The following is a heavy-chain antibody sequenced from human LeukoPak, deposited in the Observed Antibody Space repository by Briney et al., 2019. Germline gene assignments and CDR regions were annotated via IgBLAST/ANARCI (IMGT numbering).Heavy chain of an antibody. CDR2: MNPNSGNT. D-gene: IGHD6-13*01. CDR3: AREIGSSWFGRYYYMDV. J-gene: IGHJ6*03. V-gene: IGHV1-8*01. Sequence: ASVKVSYKASGYTFTSCDINWVRQAPGQGLEWMGWMNPNSGNTGYAQKFQGRVTMTRNTSISTAYMELSSLRSEDTAVYYCAREIGSSWFGRYYYMDVWGKGTTVTVSS. CDR1: GYTFTSCD.